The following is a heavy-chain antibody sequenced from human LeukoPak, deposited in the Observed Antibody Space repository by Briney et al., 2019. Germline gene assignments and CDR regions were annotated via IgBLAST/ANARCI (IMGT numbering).Heavy chain of an antibody. CDR1: RFTFDDYA. CDR3: ARTTYSSSWYYFDK. CDR2: ISWNSGSI. J-gene: IGHJ4*02. V-gene: IGHV3-9*01. Sequence: GRSLRLSCAASRFTFDDYAMHWVRQAPGKGLEWVSGISWNSGSIGYADSVKGRFTISRDNAKNSLYLQMNSLRAEDTALYYCARTTYSSSWYYFDKWGQGTLVTVSS. D-gene: IGHD6-13*01.